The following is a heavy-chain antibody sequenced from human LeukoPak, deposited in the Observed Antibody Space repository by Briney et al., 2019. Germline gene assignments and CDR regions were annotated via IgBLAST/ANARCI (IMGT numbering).Heavy chain of an antibody. CDR1: GFTFSSFW. Sequence: GSLRLSCGASGFTFSSFWMHWVRQAPGKGLVWVSLINPDGSTTNYADSVKGRFTVSRDNAKNTLYLQMNSLRAEDTAVYYCAHSWLPTGDWGQGTLVTVSS. CDR3: AHSWLPTGD. D-gene: IGHD6-19*01. CDR2: INPDGSTT. J-gene: IGHJ4*02. V-gene: IGHV3-74*01.